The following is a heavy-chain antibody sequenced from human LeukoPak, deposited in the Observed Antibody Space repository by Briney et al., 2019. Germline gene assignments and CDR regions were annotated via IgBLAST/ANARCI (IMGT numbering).Heavy chain of an antibody. CDR1: GYTFTSYA. CDR3: ARDRAAVYFDY. J-gene: IGHJ4*02. D-gene: IGHD6-13*01. V-gene: IGHV1-3*01. CDR2: VNAGNGNT. Sequence: EASVKVSCKASGYTFTSYAMHWVRQSPGQRLEWMGWVNAGNGNTKYSQKFQGRVTMTRDTSASTAYMELSSLRSEDTAVYYFARDRAAVYFDYWGQGTLVTVSS.